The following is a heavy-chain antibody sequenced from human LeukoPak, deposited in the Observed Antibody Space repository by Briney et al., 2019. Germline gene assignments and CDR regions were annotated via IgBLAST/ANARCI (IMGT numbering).Heavy chain of an antibody. V-gene: IGHV3-11*01. D-gene: IGHD6-13*01. J-gene: IGHJ4*02. CDR3: ARYHAGIY. CDR1: GFTFSDYY. CDR2: IHLSGAPI. Sequence: GGSLRLSCAASGFTFSDYYMSWIRQAPGKGPEWIAYIHLSGAPIHYAEPVKGRFSISRDNAKNSLYLQMNSLRAEDTAVYYCARYHAGIYWGQGTLVTVSS.